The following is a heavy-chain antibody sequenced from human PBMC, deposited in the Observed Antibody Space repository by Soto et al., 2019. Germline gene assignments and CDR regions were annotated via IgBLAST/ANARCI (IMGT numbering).Heavy chain of an antibody. V-gene: IGHV3-33*01. CDR3: ARDREDGSSTSCYSYYYYYGIDV. D-gene: IGHD2-2*02. CDR2: IWYDGSNK. J-gene: IGHJ6*02. CDR1: GFTFSSYG. Sequence: GGSLRLSCAASGFTFSSYGMHWVRQAPGKGLEWVAVIWYDGSNKYYADSVKGRFTISRDNSKNTLYLQMNSLRAEDTAMYYCARDREDGSSTSCYSYYYYYGIDVWGQGTTVTVSS.